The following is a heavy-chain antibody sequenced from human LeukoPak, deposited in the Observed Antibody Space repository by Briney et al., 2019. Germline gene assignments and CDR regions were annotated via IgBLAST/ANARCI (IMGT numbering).Heavy chain of an antibody. V-gene: IGHV4-4*07. CDR2: IYTSGST. Sequence: SETLSLTCTVSGGSISSYYWSWIRQPAGKGLEWIGRIYTSGSTNYNPSLKSRVTMSVDTSKNQFSLKLSSVTAADTAVYCCARVIRSTTEYYYYMDVWGKGTTVTVSS. CDR3: ARVIRSTTEYYYYMDV. D-gene: IGHD4-17*01. CDR1: GGSISSYY. J-gene: IGHJ6*03.